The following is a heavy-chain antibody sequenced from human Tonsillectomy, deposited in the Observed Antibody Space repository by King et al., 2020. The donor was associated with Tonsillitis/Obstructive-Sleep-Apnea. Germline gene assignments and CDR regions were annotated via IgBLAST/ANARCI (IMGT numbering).Heavy chain of an antibody. V-gene: IGHV4-59*08. J-gene: IGHJ3*02. D-gene: IGHD7-27*01. CDR2: IYYSGST. Sequence: VQLQESGPGLVKPSETLSLTCTVSGGSISSYYWSWIRQPPGKGLEWIGYIYYSGSTNYNPSLKSRVTISVDTSKNQFSLKLSSVTAADTAVYYCARLPLGMGGAFDIWGQGTMVTVSS. CDR1: GGSISSYY. CDR3: ARLPLGMGGAFDI.